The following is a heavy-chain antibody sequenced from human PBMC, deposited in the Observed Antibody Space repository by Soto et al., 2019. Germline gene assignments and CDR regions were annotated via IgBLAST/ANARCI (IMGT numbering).Heavy chain of an antibody. CDR2: TYYRSKWYY. V-gene: IGHV6-1*01. CDR3: ARGEQYSGRIFDY. Sequence: SQTLSLTCALTGDSVASNSAGWSWVRQSPSRGLEWLGRTYYRSKWYYEYAVSVRGRITINPDTSKNQYSLQLNSVTPEDTAVYFCARGEQYSGRIFDYWGQGILVTVSS. CDR1: GDSVASNSAG. D-gene: IGHD1-26*01. J-gene: IGHJ4*01.